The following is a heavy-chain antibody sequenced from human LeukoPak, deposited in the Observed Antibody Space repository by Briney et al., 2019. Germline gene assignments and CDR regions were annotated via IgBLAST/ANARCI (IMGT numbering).Heavy chain of an antibody. CDR1: GGSFGGYY. CDR3: ARARLGRRWFDP. CDR2: INHSGST. V-gene: IGHV4-34*01. D-gene: IGHD2-15*01. J-gene: IGHJ5*02. Sequence: SETPSLTCAVYGGSFGGYYWSWIRQPPGKGLEWIGEINHSGSTNYNPSLKSRVTISVDTSKNQFSLKLSSVTAADTAVYYCARARLGRRWFDPWGQGTLVTVSS.